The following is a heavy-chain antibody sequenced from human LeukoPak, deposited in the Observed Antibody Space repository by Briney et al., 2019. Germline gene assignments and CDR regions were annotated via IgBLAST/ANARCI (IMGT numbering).Heavy chain of an antibody. CDR3: ARQEAVAGRDNWFDP. CDR2: IYPGDSDT. D-gene: IGHD6-19*01. V-gene: IGHV5-51*01. Sequence: GESLNISCNGSHYTFTNYWIGWVRQVPGRGLEWMGIIYPGDSDTRYSPSFQGQVTISADKSISTAYLQWSSLKASDTAMYYCARQEAVAGRDNWFDPWGQGTLVTVSS. CDR1: HYTFTNYW. J-gene: IGHJ5*02.